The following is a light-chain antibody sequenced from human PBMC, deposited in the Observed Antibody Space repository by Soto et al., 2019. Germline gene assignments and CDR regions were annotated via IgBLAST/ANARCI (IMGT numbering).Light chain of an antibody. CDR2: GAS. V-gene: IGKV1-17*01. Sequence: DIQMTQSPSSLSASIGDSVTITCRASQGIGNDLGWYQQKPGKAPKRLIYGASSLQSGVLSRFSGSRSGTEFTLTISSLRPEDFAVYYCLQHNTYPRTFGHGTKVEFK. CDR3: LQHNTYPRT. CDR1: QGIGND. J-gene: IGKJ1*01.